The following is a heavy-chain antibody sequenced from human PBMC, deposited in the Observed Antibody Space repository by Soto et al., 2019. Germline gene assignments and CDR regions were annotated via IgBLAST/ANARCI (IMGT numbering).Heavy chain of an antibody. CDR1: GYSFTSYW. CDR2: IYPGDSDI. CDR3: AKQGFGDDY. D-gene: IGHD3-10*01. Sequence: PGESLKISCKGSGYSFTSYWIAWVRQVPGKGLELMGVIYPGDSDIRYSPSFQGQVTISVDKSTSTAYLQWRSMKASDTAVYYCAKQGFGDDYWGPGTLVTVSS. J-gene: IGHJ4*02. V-gene: IGHV5-51*01.